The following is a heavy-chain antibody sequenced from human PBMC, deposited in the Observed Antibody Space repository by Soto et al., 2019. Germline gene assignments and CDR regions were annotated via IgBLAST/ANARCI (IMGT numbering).Heavy chain of an antibody. Sequence: QVQLVQSGAEVKKPGASVKVSCKASGYTFTNNDVSWVRQATGQGLEWMGWMNPGSGDTGYAQKFQGRVTMTSDISIATAYMELNSLTSEETAIYYCARMESFGSLNWFDPWGQGTLVTVSS. CDR3: ARMESFGSLNWFDP. J-gene: IGHJ5*02. V-gene: IGHV1-8*02. D-gene: IGHD5-18*01. CDR2: MNPGSGDT. CDR1: GYTFTNND.